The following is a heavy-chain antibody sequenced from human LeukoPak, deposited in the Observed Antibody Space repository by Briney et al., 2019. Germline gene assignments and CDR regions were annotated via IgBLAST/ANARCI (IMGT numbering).Heavy chain of an antibody. Sequence: PGGSLRLSCAASGFTFDDYAMHWVRQAPGKGLEWVSGISWNSGSIGYADSVKGRFTIPRDNAKNSLYLQMNSLRAEDTALYYCAISKQLARSYYYYGMDVWGQGTTVTVSS. CDR2: ISWNSGSI. CDR3: AISKQLARSYYYYGMDV. V-gene: IGHV3-9*01. D-gene: IGHD6-13*01. CDR1: GFTFDDYA. J-gene: IGHJ6*02.